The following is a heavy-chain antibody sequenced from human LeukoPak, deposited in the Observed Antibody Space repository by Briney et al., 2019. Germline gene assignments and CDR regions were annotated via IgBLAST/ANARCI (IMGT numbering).Heavy chain of an antibody. CDR1: GGSIHNYF. J-gene: IGHJ3*02. CDR2: IHGGGGT. CDR3: ARHVGSNWYWAFDI. D-gene: IGHD6-13*01. V-gene: IGHV4-4*09. Sequence: SETLSFTCTVSGGSIHNYFWSWIRQLPGKALEWIGYIHGGGGTRYNPSLKSRVITSVDTTKCLFSLKLSSVTAADTAVYYCARHVGSNWYWAFDIWGQGAMVTVSS.